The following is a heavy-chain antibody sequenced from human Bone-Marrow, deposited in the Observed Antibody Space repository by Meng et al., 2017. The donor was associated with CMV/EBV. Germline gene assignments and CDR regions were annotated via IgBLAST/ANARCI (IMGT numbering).Heavy chain of an antibody. Sequence: GESLKISCAASGFTVSSNYMSWVRQAPGKGLEWVSYISSSGSTIYYADSVKGRFTISRDNAKNSLYLQMNSLRAEDTAVYYCARVEGYDFWSGYPFYYYYGMDVWGQGTTVTVSS. D-gene: IGHD3-3*01. J-gene: IGHJ6*02. V-gene: IGHV3-11*04. CDR2: ISSSGSTI. CDR3: ARVEGYDFWSGYPFYYYYGMDV. CDR1: GFTVSSNY.